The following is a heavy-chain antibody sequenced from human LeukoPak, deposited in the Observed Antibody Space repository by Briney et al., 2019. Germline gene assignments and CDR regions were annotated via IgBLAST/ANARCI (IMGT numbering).Heavy chain of an antibody. D-gene: IGHD6-19*01. V-gene: IGHV3-48*01. CDR1: GFTFSDYG. CDR2: ISSGGPTI. Sequence: GGSLRLSCAASGFTFSDYGMVWVRVRQAPGKAPECISYISSGGPTIYYADSVKGRFTISRDNTKNSLYLQMTSLRVEDTAIYYCARASYNSGYKIDYWGQGSLVTVS. CDR3: ARASYNSGYKIDY. J-gene: IGHJ4*02.